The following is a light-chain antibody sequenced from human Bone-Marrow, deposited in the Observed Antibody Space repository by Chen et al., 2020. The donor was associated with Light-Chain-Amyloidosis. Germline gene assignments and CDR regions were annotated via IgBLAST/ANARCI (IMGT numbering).Light chain of an antibody. CDR3: QVWDRSSDRPV. CDR2: DDS. CDR1: NIGSTS. J-gene: IGLJ3*02. Sequence: SYVLTQPSSVSVAPGQTATIACGGNNIGSTSVHWYQQTPGQAPLLVVYDDSDRPSGIPERLSDSNSGNTATLTISRVEAGDEADYYCQVWDRSSDRPVFGGGTTLTVL. V-gene: IGLV3-21*02.